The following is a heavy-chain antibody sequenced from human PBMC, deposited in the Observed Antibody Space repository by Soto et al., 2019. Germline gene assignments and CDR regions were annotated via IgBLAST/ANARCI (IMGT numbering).Heavy chain of an antibody. CDR3: ARDEPRGWGYYPHY. V-gene: IGHV3-30-3*01. J-gene: IGHJ4*02. D-gene: IGHD3-3*01. CDR1: GFTFSSYA. Sequence: VQLVESGGGVVQPGRSLRLSCAASGFTFSSYAMHWVRQAPGKGLEWVAVISYDGSNKYYADSVKGRFTISRDNSKNTLYLQMNSLRAEDTAVYYCARDEPRGWGYYPHYWGQGTLVTVSS. CDR2: ISYDGSNK.